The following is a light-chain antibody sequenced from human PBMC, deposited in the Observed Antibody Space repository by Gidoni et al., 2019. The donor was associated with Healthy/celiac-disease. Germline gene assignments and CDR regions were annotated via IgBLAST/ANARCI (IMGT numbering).Light chain of an antibody. CDR1: QDSSNY. CDR3: QQYDNLPRT. Sequence: DTQMTQSPSSLSASVGDSVTTTCQARQDSSNYLNWYQQKPGKAPKLLIYDASNWETGVPSRFSGSGSGTDFTLTISRLQPEDIATYYCQQYDNLPRTFGGGTKLEIK. CDR2: DAS. J-gene: IGKJ4*01. V-gene: IGKV1-33*01.